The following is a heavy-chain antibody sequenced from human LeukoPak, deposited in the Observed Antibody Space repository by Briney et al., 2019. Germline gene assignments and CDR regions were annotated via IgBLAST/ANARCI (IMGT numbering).Heavy chain of an antibody. D-gene: IGHD3-16*01. J-gene: IGHJ3*02. CDR2: IYYSGST. CDR3: ARVGEGTLDAFDI. V-gene: IGHV4-59*01. Sequence: LETLSLTCTVSGGSISSYYWSWIRQPPGKGLEWIGYIYYSGSTNYNPSLKSRVTISVDTSKNQFSLKLSSVTAADTAVYYCARVGEGTLDAFDIWGQRTMVTVSS. CDR1: GGSISSYY.